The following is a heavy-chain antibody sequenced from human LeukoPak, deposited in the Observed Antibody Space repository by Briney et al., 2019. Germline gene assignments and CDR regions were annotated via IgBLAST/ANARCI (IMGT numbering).Heavy chain of an antibody. CDR3: AKDSGSGGNAFDI. CDR2: ISWNSGGI. CDR1: GFTFDDYA. Sequence: PGRSLRLSCAASGFTFDDYAMHWVRQAPGKGLEWVSGISWNSGGIGYADSVKGRFTISRDNAKNSLYLQMNSLRAEDTALYYCAKDSGSGGNAFDIWGQGTMVTVSS. J-gene: IGHJ3*02. D-gene: IGHD1-26*01. V-gene: IGHV3-9*01.